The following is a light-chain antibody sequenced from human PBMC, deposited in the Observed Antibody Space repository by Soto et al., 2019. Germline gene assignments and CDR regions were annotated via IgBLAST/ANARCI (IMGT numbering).Light chain of an antibody. V-gene: IGKV3-20*01. CDR2: GAS. J-gene: IGKJ1*01. Sequence: IVLTQSPGTLSSSPGERATLSCRASRTVTSNYLAWYQQKPGQAPRLLFFGASIRATGLPDRFSGGGSGTDFTLTISRLEPEDFAVYYCQQYGSSPVTFGQGTKVEVK. CDR1: RTVTSNY. CDR3: QQYGSSPVT.